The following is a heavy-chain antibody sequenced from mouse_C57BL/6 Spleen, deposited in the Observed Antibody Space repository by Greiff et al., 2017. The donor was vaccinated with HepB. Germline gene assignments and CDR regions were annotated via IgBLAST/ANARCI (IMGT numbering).Heavy chain of an antibody. CDR3: ARDPGNTVVYFDY. CDR1: GFTFSSYA. J-gene: IGHJ2*01. Sequence: EVKLMESGGGLVKPGGSLKLSCAASGFTFSSYAMSWVRQTPEKRLEWVATISDGGSYTYYPDNVKGRFPISRDNAKNNLYLQMSHLKSEDTAMYYCARDPGNTVVYFDYWGQGTTLTVSS. D-gene: IGHD1-1*01. CDR2: ISDGGSYT. V-gene: IGHV5-4*01.